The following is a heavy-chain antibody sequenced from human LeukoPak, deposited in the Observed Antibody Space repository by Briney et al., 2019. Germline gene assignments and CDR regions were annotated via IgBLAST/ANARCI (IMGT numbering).Heavy chain of an antibody. V-gene: IGHV3-23*01. Sequence: PGGSLRLSCAASGFTFSSYAMSWVRQAPGKGLEWVSGILDSGYSTYYANSVKGRFTISRDNSNNTLYLQMNSLRAEDTAVYYGAKLGGHPLHNYYVGVWGKGTTVAVSS. CDR1: GFTFSSYA. J-gene: IGHJ6*03. D-gene: IGHD3-16*01. CDR3: AKLGGHPLHNYYVGV. CDR2: ILDSGYST.